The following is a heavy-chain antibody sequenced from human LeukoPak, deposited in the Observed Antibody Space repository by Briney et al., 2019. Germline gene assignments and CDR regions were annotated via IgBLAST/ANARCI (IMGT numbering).Heavy chain of an antibody. CDR3: ARGGGLFDI. CDR1: GFTFSSYE. V-gene: IGHV3-7*01. D-gene: IGHD2-15*01. J-gene: IGHJ3*02. Sequence: GGSLRLSCAASGFTFSSYEMNWVRQAPGKGLEWVANINQDGSEKYYVDSVKGRFTISRDNSKNSVSVQMNSLRADDTAVYYCARGGGLFDIWGQGTMVTVSS. CDR2: INQDGSEK.